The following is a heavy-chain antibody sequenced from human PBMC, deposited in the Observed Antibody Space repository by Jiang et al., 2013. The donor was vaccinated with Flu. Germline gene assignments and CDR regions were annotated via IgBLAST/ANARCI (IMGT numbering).Heavy chain of an antibody. CDR3: AKDQVGNSVPAAIFLTSYYGMDV. CDR1: GFTFSSYA. CDR2: ISGSGGST. Sequence: QLVESGGGLVQPGGSLRLSCAASGFTFSSYAMSWVRQAPGKGLEWVSAISGSGGSTYYADSVKGRFTISRDNSKNTLYLQMNSLRAEDTAVYYCAKDQVGNSVPAAIFLTSYYGMDVWGKGPRSPSPQ. V-gene: IGHV3-23*04. D-gene: IGHD2-2*01. J-gene: IGHJ6*01.